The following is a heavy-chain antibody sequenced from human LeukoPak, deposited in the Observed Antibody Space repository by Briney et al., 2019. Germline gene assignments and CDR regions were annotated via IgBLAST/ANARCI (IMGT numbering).Heavy chain of an antibody. CDR3: AGGSGSYYPPYYYYYGMDV. J-gene: IGHJ6*02. Sequence: SETLSLTCAVSGGSISSSNWWSWVRQPPGKGLEWIGEIYHSGSTNYNPSLKSRVTISVDKSKNQFSPKLSSVTAADTAVYYCAGGSGSYYPPYYYYYGMDVWGQGTTVTVSS. V-gene: IGHV4-4*02. CDR2: IYHSGST. CDR1: GGSISSSNW. D-gene: IGHD3-10*01.